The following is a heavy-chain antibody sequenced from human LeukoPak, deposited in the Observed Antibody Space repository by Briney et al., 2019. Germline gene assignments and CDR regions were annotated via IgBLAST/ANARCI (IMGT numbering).Heavy chain of an antibody. CDR2: ISSSGSTI. CDR1: GFTFSSYE. J-gene: IGHJ6*04. V-gene: IGHV3-48*03. CDR3: ARGRLWFGELSAPDV. Sequence: GGSLRLSCAASGFTFSSYEMNWVRQAPGKGLEWVSYISSSGSTIYYADSVKGRFTISRDNAKNSLYLQMNSLRAEDTAVYYCARGRLWFGELSAPDVWGKGTTVTVSS. D-gene: IGHD3-10*01.